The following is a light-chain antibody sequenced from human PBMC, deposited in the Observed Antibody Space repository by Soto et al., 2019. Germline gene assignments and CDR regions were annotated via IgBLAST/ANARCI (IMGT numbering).Light chain of an antibody. Sequence: EIVLTQSPGTLSLSPGERATLSCRASQSISSSFLAWYQQKPGQAPRLLIYGVSTRATGIPDRFSGSGSGTDLALTISRLEPDDFAVYYCQQYGRSPRFGQGTKVDIK. V-gene: IGKV3-20*01. J-gene: IGKJ1*01. CDR2: GVS. CDR3: QQYGRSPR. CDR1: QSISSSF.